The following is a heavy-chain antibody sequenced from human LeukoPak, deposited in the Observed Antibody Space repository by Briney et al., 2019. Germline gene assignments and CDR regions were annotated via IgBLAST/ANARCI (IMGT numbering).Heavy chain of an antibody. CDR3: ARYYRGYYYYYMDV. CDR2: ISAYNGNT. D-gene: IGHD3-10*01. Sequence: GSVKVSCQASGFTFSSYGISWVRPAPGQGLEWMGWISAYNGNTNYAQKLQGRVTMTTDTSTSTAYMELRSLRSDDTAVYYCARYYRGYYYYYMDVWGKGTTVTVSS. J-gene: IGHJ6*03. V-gene: IGHV1-18*01. CDR1: GFTFSSYG.